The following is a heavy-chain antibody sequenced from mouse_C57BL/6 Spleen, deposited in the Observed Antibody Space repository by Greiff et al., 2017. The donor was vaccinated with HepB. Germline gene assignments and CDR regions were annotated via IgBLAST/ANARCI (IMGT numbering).Heavy chain of an antibody. D-gene: IGHD3-3*01. CDR2: INPNYGTT. CDR1: GYSFTDYN. Sequence: VQLQQSGPELVKPCASVKISCKASGYSFTDYNMNWVKQSNGKSLEWIGVINPNYGTTSYNQKFKGKATLTVDQSSRTAYMQRNSLTSEDSAVYYGATGTEFAYWGQGTLVTVSA. CDR3: ATGTEFAY. V-gene: IGHV1-39*01. J-gene: IGHJ3*01.